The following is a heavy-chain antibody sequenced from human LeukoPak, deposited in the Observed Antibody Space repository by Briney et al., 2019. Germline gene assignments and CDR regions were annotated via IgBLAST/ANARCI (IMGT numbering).Heavy chain of an antibody. CDR1: GFTFSNYA. Sequence: GGSLRLPCAASGFTFSNYAMSWVRQAPGKRLEWVSAISGSGGSTNYVDSVKGRFTISRDNSKNTLYLQMNSLRAEDTAVYYCARDLSAGTQYYYYYYMDVWGKGTTVTVSS. D-gene: IGHD6-13*01. J-gene: IGHJ6*03. CDR3: ARDLSAGTQYYYYYYMDV. V-gene: IGHV3-23*01. CDR2: ISGSGGST.